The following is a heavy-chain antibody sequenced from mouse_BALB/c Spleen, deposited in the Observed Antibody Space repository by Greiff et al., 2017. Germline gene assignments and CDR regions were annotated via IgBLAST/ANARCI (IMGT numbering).Heavy chain of an antibody. V-gene: IGHV3-6*02. CDR1: GYSITSGYY. Sequence: EVQLQESGPGLVKPSQSLSLTCSVTGYSITSGYYWNWIRQFPGNKLEWMGYISYDGSNNYNPSLKNRISITRDTSKNQFFLKLNSVTTEDTATYYCARDISYWYFDVWGAGTTVTVSS. CDR3: ARDISYWYFDV. J-gene: IGHJ1*01. CDR2: ISYDGSN.